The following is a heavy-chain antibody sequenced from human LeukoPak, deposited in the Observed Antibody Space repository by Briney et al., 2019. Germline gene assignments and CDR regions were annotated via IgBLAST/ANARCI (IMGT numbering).Heavy chain of an antibody. J-gene: IGHJ4*02. CDR3: ATVSTYYYDSSGYKLPDW. D-gene: IGHD3-22*01. CDR2: FDPEDGET. Sequence: ASVKVSCKVSGYTLTELSMHWVRQAPGKGLEWMGGFDPEDGETIYAQKFQGRVTMTEDASTDTAYMELSSLRSEDTAVYYCATVSTYYYDSSGYKLPDWWGQGTLVTVSS. V-gene: IGHV1-24*01. CDR1: GYTLTELS.